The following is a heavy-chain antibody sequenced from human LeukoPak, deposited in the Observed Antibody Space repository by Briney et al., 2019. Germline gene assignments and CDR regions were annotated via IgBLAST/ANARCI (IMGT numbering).Heavy chain of an antibody. D-gene: IGHD2-2*02. J-gene: IGHJ6*02. CDR2: INPNSGGT. CDR1: GYTFTGYY. V-gene: IGHV1-2*02. Sequence: ASVKVSCKASGYTFTGYYMHWVRQAPGQGLEWMGWINPNSGGTNYAQKFQGRVTMTRDTSISTAYMELSRLRSDDTAVYYCARDRADIVVVPAAIGDKYYYYGMDVWGQGTTVTVSS. CDR3: ARDRADIVVVPAAIGDKYYYYGMDV.